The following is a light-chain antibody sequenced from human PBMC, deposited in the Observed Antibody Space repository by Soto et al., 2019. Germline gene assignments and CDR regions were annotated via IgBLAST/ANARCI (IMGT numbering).Light chain of an antibody. J-gene: IGKJ4*01. CDR1: QDINYS. V-gene: IGKV1-12*01. Sequence: DIQMTQSPSSVSASVGDRVTITCRASQDINYSLAWFQQKPGEAPRLLIYSASSLHSGVPSRFSGSGSGTDFTLTINSLQPEDFATYLCQQGDSFPLTFGGGTKVEIK. CDR3: QQGDSFPLT. CDR2: SAS.